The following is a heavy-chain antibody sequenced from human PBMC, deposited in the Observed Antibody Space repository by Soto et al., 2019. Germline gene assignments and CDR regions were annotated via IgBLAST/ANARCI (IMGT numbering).Heavy chain of an antibody. J-gene: IGHJ4*02. CDR3: AKPRGPSWNKLHFNS. CDR1: GFTFRPNA. D-gene: IGHD1-1*01. V-gene: IGHV3-23*01. Sequence: VQVLESGGGLVQTGGSLRLSCVASGFTFRPNAWTGVPQLPGKERGWGPSISDSGGTTYYADSLKGRFTIARDNSKNPIYLQMNSLRVEDTAVYYCAKPRGPSWNKLHFNSWGQGTLVAVSS. CDR2: ISDSGGTT.